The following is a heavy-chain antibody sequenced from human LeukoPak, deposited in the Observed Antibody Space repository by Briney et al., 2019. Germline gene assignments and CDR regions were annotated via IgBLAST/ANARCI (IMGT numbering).Heavy chain of an antibody. Sequence: SETLSLTCAVYGGSFSDYYWNWIRQPPGKGLEWIGEINHSGTTNYNPSLKSRVTISVDTSKNQFSLRLSAVTAAVTAVYHCARGLRLPSRSAPAVPHVWAKGTTVTVSA. CDR2: INHSGTT. CDR1: GGSFSDYY. D-gene: IGHD2-2*01. V-gene: IGHV4-34*01. J-gene: IGHJ6*04. CDR3: ARGLRLPSRSAPAVPHV.